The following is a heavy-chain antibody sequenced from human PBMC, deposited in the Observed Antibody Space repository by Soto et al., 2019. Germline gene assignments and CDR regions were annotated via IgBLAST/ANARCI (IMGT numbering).Heavy chain of an antibody. D-gene: IGHD3-10*01. V-gene: IGHV1-8*01. CDR2: MKPNSGNT. CDR1: GYTFISYD. Sequence: QVQLVQSGAEVKKPGASVKVSCKASGYTFISYDINWVRQATGQGLEWMGWMKPNSGNTGYAQKFQGRVTITRNTSISTAYMELSSLRSEDTAVYYCARGINYYDSGDDAFDIWGQGTMVTVSS. J-gene: IGHJ3*02. CDR3: ARGINYYDSGDDAFDI.